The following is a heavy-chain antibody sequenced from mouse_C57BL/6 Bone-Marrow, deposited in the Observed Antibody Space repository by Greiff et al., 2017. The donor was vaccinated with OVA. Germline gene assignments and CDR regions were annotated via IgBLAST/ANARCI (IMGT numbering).Heavy chain of an antibody. CDR1: GYTFTDYY. D-gene: IGHD1-1*01. CDR3: ARGTVAARDYAMDY. Sequence: QVQLQQSGAELVRPGASVKLSCKASGYTFTDYYINWVKQRPGQGLEWIARIYPGSGNTYYNEKFKGKATLTAEKSSSTAYMQLRSLTSEDSAVYFCARGTVAARDYAMDYWGQGTSVTVSS. V-gene: IGHV1-76*01. J-gene: IGHJ4*01. CDR2: IYPGSGNT.